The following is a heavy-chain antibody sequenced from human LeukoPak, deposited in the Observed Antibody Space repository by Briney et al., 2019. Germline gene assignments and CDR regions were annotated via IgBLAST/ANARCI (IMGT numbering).Heavy chain of an antibody. D-gene: IGHD3-10*01. CDR1: GGSISSGGYS. V-gene: IGHV4-30-2*01. CDR3: ARGITMVRGLKPYFDY. J-gene: IGHJ4*02. CDR2: IYHSGST. Sequence: SETLSLTCAVSGGSISSGGYSWSWIRQPPGKGLEWIGYIYHSGSTYYNPSLKSRVTISVDRSKNQFSLKLSSVTAADTAVYYCARGITMVRGLKPYFDYWGQGTLVTVSS.